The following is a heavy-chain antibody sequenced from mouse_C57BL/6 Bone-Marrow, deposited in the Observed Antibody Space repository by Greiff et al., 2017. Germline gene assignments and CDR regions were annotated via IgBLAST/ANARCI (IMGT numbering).Heavy chain of an antibody. J-gene: IGHJ2*01. CDR1: GYAFTNYL. Sequence: QVQLQQSGAELVRPGTSVKVSCRASGYAFTNYLIEWVKQRPGQGLEWIGVINPGSGGTNYNEKFKGKATLTADKSSSTAYMQPRSLTSYDSSGYVCARVHVYYHIDYWCQVTPPTVSS. D-gene: IGHD1-1*01. CDR2: INPGSGGT. CDR3: ARVHVYYHIDY. V-gene: IGHV1-54*01.